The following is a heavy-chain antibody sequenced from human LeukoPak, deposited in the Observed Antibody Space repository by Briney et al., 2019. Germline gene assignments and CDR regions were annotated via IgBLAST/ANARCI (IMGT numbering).Heavy chain of an antibody. Sequence: SVKVSCKASGGTFSSYAISWVRQAPGQGLEWMGGIIPIFGTANYAQKFQGRVTITTDESTSTAYMELGSLRSEDTAVYYCARRDSSYNWFDPWGQGTLVNVSS. CDR1: GGTFSSYA. CDR2: IIPIFGTA. V-gene: IGHV1-69*05. D-gene: IGHD6-6*01. J-gene: IGHJ5*02. CDR3: ARRDSSYNWFDP.